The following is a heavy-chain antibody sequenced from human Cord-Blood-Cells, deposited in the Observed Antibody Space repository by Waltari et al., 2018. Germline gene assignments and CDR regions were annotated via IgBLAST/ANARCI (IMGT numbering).Heavy chain of an antibody. CDR3: ARGPYYYYMDV. V-gene: IGHV1-2*02. CDR2: INPKSGGT. J-gene: IGHJ6*03. Sequence: QVQLVQSGAEVKKPGASVKVSCKASGYTFTGYYMHWVRQAPGQGLEWRGWINPKSGGTNYAQKFQGRVTMTRDTSISTAYMELSRLRSDDTAVYYCARGPYYYYMDVWGKGTTVTVSS. CDR1: GYTFTGYY.